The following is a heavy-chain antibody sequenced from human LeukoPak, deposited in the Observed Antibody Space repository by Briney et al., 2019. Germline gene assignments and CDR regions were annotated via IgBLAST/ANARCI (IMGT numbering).Heavy chain of an antibody. CDR1: GGTFSSYA. CDR2: IIPILGIA. V-gene: IGHV1-69*04. Sequence: GSSVKVSCKASGGTFSSYAISWVRQAPGQGLEWMGRIIPILGIANYAQKFQGRVTITADKSTSTAYMELSSLRSEDTAVYYCARGLRYFDWLNLTLGYWGQGTLVTVSS. CDR3: ARGLRYFDWLNLTLGY. J-gene: IGHJ4*02. D-gene: IGHD3-9*01.